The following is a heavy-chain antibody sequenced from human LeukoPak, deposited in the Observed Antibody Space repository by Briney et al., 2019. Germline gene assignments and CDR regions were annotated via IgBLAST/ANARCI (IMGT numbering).Heavy chain of an antibody. CDR3: AREAPVGARRGDFDY. Sequence: PGGSLRLSCAASGFTFSSYSMNWVRQAPGKGLEWVSSISSSSSYIYYADSVKGRFTISRDNAKNSLYLQMNSLRAEDTAVYYCAREAPVGARRGDFDYWGQGTLVTVSS. V-gene: IGHV3-21*01. CDR1: GFTFSSYS. J-gene: IGHJ4*02. D-gene: IGHD1-26*01. CDR2: ISSSSSYI.